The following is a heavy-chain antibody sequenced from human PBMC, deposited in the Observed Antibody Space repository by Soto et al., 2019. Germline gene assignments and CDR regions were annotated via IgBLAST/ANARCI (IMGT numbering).Heavy chain of an antibody. D-gene: IGHD6-13*01. Sequence: EVQFLESGGGLVQPGVSLRLSCAAAGFTFSIYAMSWVRPAPGKGLEWVSAIIGSGGSTYYADSVKGRFTISRDNSKNTLYLHMNSLRADDTAVYYCAKATRGGAATLIRDYWGQGTLVTVSS. CDR2: IIGSGGST. CDR1: GFTFSIYA. CDR3: AKATRGGAATLIRDY. J-gene: IGHJ4*02. V-gene: IGHV3-23*01.